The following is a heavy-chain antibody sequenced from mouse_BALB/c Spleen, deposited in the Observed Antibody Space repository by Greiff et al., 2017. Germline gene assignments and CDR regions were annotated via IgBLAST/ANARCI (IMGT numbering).Heavy chain of an antibody. CDR3: ARITTVVDYYAMDY. V-gene: IGHV2-6-7*01. J-gene: IGHJ4*01. D-gene: IGHD1-1*01. Sequence: VQLQQSGPGLVAPSQSLSITCTVSGFSLTGYGVNWVRQPPGKGLEWLGMIWGDGSTDYNSALKSRLSISKDNSKSQVFLKMNSLQTDDTARYYCARITTVVDYYAMDYWGQGTSVTVSS. CDR2: IWGDGST. CDR1: GFSLTGYG.